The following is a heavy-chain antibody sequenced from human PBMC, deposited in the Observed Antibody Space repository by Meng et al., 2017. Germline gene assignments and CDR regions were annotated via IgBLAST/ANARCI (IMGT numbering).Heavy chain of an antibody. V-gene: IGHV1-69*06. CDR2: IIPIFGTA. J-gene: IGHJ4*02. CDR3: ARVGTTDAF. CDR1: GCTFRSYA. D-gene: IGHD2-2*01. Sequence: GRLVQSGGEVKKPGSSQKCPCKASGCTFRSYAISWVRQAPGQGLEWMGGIIPIFGTANYAQKFQGRVTITADKSTSTAYMELSSLRSEDTAVYYCARVGTTDAFWGQGTLVTVSS.